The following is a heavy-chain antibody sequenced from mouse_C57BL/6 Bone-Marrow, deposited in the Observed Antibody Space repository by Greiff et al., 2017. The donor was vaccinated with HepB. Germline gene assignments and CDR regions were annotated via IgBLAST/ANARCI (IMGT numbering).Heavy chain of an antibody. J-gene: IGHJ2*01. CDR3: ARSPSITTVVAFDY. V-gene: IGHV1-55*01. CDR2: IYPGSGST. D-gene: IGHD1-1*01. CDR1: GYTFTSYW. Sequence: QVQLQQSGAELVKPGASVKMSCKASGYTFTSYWITWVKQRPGQGLEWIGDIYPGSGSTNYNEKFKSKATLTVDTSSSTAYMQLSSLTSEDSAVYYCARSPSITTVVAFDYWGQGTTLTVSS.